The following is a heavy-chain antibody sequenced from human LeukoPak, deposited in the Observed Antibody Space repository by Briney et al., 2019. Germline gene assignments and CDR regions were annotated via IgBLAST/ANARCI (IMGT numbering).Heavy chain of an antibody. J-gene: IGHJ6*02. CDR2: IYYSGST. Sequence: SETLSLTCTVSGGSISSGDYYWSWIRQPPGKGLEWIGYIYYSGSTYYNPSLKSRVTISVDTSKNQFSLKLSSVTAADTAVYYCARGGGLYYYGMDVWGQGTTVTVSS. CDR1: GGSISSGDYY. D-gene: IGHD2-15*01. CDR3: ARGGGLYYYGMDV. V-gene: IGHV4-30-4*01.